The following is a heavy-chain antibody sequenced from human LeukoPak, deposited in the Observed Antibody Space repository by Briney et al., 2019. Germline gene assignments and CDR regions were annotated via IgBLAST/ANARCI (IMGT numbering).Heavy chain of an antibody. D-gene: IGHD3-9*01. CDR1: GGSITGYY. J-gene: IGHJ4*02. CDR3: ARGNILSGYCFDF. Sequence: SETLSVTCAVYGGSITGYYWSWIRQPPGKGLEWVGEIHYTGATSYNPSLKSRATISIDTSKNQVSLKLSSVTAADTAVYYCARGNILSGYCFDFWGQGALVTVSS. V-gene: IGHV4-34*01. CDR2: IHYTGAT.